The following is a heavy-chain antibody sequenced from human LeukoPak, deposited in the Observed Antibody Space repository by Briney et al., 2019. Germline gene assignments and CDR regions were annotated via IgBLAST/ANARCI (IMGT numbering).Heavy chain of an antibody. CDR3: TGYNWFDP. J-gene: IGHJ5*02. D-gene: IGHD1-14*01. Sequence: PGGSLRLSCEASGFSISSYWMSWVRQAPGKGLEWVANIKPDGSGKYYVDSVKGRFSISRDNAKNTLYLQMNSLRVEDTAVYSCTGYNWFDPWGQGTLVTVSS. CDR2: IKPDGSGK. V-gene: IGHV3-7*02. CDR1: GFSISSYW.